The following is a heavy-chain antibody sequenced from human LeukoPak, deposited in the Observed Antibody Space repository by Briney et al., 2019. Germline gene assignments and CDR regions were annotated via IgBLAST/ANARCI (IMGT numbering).Heavy chain of an antibody. CDR1: GFTFSSYA. CDR2: ISSGATNT. D-gene: IGHD2-21*02. J-gene: IGHJ4*02. CDR3: ARARSMLILRSSFDY. Sequence: GGSLRLSCAASGFTFSSYAMSWVRQAPGKGLEWISSISSGATNTYYVDSVKGRFTISRDSSNTTLFLQMTSLRAEDTAIYFCARARSMLILRSSFDYRGQGALVTVSS. V-gene: IGHV3-23*01.